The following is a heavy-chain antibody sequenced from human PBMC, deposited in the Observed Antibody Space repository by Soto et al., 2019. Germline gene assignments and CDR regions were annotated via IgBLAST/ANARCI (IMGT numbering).Heavy chain of an antibody. D-gene: IGHD2-15*01. J-gene: IGHJ6*02. CDR3: AKGTRWSYYYGMDV. V-gene: IGHV3-9*01. CDR1: GFTFDDYA. CDR2: LSWNGDYT. Sequence: EVQLVESGGGLVQPGRSLRLSCAVSGFTFDDYAMHWVRQAPGKGLEWVSGLSWNGDYTGYADSVKGRFTISRDNTKNSLYLQMTSLRAEDTALYYCAKGTRWSYYYGMDVWGQGTTVTVSS.